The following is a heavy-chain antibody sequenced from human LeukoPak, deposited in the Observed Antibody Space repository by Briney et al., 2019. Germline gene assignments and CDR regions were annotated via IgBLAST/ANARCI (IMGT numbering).Heavy chain of an antibody. CDR3: ARKIEGGVTGSDY. V-gene: IGHV3-23*01. D-gene: IGHD1-26*01. J-gene: IGHJ4*02. CDR1: GFTFSYYA. Sequence: PGGSLRLSCAASGFTFSYYAMRWVRQAPGKELEWVSAISGSGDSTYYADSVKGRFTISRDSSKNTLYLQMNNLRAEDTAVYYCARKIEGGVTGSDYWGQGTLVTVSS. CDR2: ISGSGDST.